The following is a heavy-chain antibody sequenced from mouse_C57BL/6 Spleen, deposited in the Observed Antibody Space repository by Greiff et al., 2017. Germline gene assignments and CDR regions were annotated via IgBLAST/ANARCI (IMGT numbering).Heavy chain of an antibody. Sequence: QVQLQQPGAELVRPGSSVKLSCKASGYTFTSYWMHWVKQRPIQGLEWIGNIDPSDSATHYNQKFKDKATLTVAKSSSTAYMQLSSLTSEASAVYYCARTTVVEDYFDYWGQGTTLTVSS. D-gene: IGHD1-1*01. CDR2: IDPSDSAT. J-gene: IGHJ2*01. CDR3: ARTTVVEDYFDY. V-gene: IGHV1-52*01. CDR1: GYTFTSYW.